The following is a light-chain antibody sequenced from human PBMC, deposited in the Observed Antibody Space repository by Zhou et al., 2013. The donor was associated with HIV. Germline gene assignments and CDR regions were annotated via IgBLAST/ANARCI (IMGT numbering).Light chain of an antibody. CDR1: QGISSG. J-gene: IGKJ2*01. Sequence: AIQLTQSPSSLSASVGDRVSITCRASQGISSGLAWYQQKPGKAPKLLIYDVSTLDSGVPSRFSGSGSGTDFTLTVLSLQPEDFGTYYCQHFNNYPQRYTFGQGTRVEIK. CDR3: QHFNNYPQRYT. CDR2: DVS. V-gene: IGKV1D-13*01.